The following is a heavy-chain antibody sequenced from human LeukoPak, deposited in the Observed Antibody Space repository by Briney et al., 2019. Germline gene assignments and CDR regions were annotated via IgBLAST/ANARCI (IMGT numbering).Heavy chain of an antibody. CDR1: GFTFSDYY. J-gene: IGHJ3*02. CDR2: INPTSGYT. D-gene: IGHD2-15*01. V-gene: IGHV3-11*06. Sequence: GGSLRLSCAASGFTFSDYYMSWIRQAPGKGLEWLSYINPTSGYTPYADSVRGRFTISRDNAKNSLYLQMNSLRAEDTAVYYCARGCSGGAFDIWGQGTMVTVSS. CDR3: ARGCSGGAFDI.